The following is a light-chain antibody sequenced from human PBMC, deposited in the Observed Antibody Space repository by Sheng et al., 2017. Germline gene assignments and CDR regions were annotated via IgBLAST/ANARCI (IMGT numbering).Light chain of an antibody. CDR1: QSVSNY. V-gene: IGKV3-11*01. Sequence: EIVLTQSPATLSLSPGERATLSCRASQSVSNYLAWYQQKPGQAPRLLIYDASKRATGIPARFSGSGSGTDFTLSISSLQAEDVAVYYCQQYYSTPLTFGGGTKVEVK. CDR2: DAS. J-gene: IGKJ4*01. CDR3: QQYYSTPLT.